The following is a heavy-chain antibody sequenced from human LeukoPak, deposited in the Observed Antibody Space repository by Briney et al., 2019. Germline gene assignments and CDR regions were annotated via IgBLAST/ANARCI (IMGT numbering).Heavy chain of an antibody. J-gene: IGHJ5*02. CDR2: IIPIFGTA. CDR3: ATGSSSTAEATGYNWFDP. Sequence: GASVKVSCKASGYTFTDYYMHWVQQAPGQWLEWMGGIIPIFGTANYAQKFQGRVTITADESTSTAYMELSSLRSEDTAVYYCATGSSSTAEATGYNWFDPWGQGTLVTVSS. D-gene: IGHD6-6*01. CDR1: GYTFTDYY. V-gene: IGHV1-69*13.